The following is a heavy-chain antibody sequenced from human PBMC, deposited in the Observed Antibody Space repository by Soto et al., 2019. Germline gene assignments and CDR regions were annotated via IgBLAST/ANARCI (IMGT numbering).Heavy chain of an antibody. CDR1: GFTFSSYA. CDR2: ISGSGGST. Sequence: GGSLRLSCAASGFTFSSYAMSWVRQAPRKGLEWVSAISGSGGSTYYADSVKGRFTISRDNSKNTLYLQMNSLRAEDTAVYYCAKYIGFGSLYYYGMDVWGQGTTVTVSS. J-gene: IGHJ6*02. CDR3: AKYIGFGSLYYYGMDV. V-gene: IGHV3-23*01. D-gene: IGHD2-15*01.